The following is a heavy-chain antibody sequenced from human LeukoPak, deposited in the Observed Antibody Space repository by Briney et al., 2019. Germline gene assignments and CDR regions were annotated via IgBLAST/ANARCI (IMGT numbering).Heavy chain of an antibody. V-gene: IGHV1-69*10. Sequence: SVKVSCKGSGGTLITYAISWVGQAAGQGLEWMGGAVPFVDVPNYEQRFRDRLTITADKSANTVYMELRSLRSDDTAVYFCARDRFPERYLDNWGQGTLVTVSS. CDR2: AVPFVDVP. CDR1: GGTLITYA. CDR3: ARDRFPERYLDN. J-gene: IGHJ4*01.